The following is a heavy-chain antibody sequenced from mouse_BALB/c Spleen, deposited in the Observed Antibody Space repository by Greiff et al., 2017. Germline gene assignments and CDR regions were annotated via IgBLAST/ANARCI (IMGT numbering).Heavy chain of an antibody. J-gene: IGHJ4*01. V-gene: IGHV5-17*02. CDR3: AREQYGSSYDYAMDY. D-gene: IGHD1-1*01. CDR2: ISSGSSTI. CDR1: GFTFSSFG. Sequence: EVKVVESGGGLVQPGGSRKLSCAASGFTFSSFGMHWVRQAPEKGLEWVAYISSGSSTIYYADTVKGRFTISRDNPKNTLFLQMTSLRSEDTAMYYCAREQYGSSYDYAMDYWGQGTSVTVSS.